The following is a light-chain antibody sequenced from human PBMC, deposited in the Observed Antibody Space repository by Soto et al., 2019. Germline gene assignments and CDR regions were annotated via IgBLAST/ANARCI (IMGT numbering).Light chain of an antibody. V-gene: IGKV3-15*01. Sequence: EIVMTQSPASLSVSPGERATLSCRASQSVSSNLAWYQQKPGQAPRLLIYDASTRATGVPARFSGSGSGTECTLTVSSLQSEDFGVYYCQQYNNWPPLTFGGGTKVEIK. CDR2: DAS. CDR1: QSVSSN. CDR3: QQYNNWPPLT. J-gene: IGKJ4*01.